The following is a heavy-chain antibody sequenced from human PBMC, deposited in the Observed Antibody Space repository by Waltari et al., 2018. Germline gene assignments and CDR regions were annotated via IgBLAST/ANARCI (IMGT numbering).Heavy chain of an antibody. CDR1: VGSLPNGSHY. D-gene: IGHD2-2*01. Sequence: QMQTQESGPGLLKPSETLSVTCPVSVGSLPNGSHYWGWIRQPPGKGLAWIGSVYYSGKSHYNPSLKCRVAISVDTSKNQFSLKVTSVTAADTAVYYCVKDPPAAPSDWGRGTLVIVSS. V-gene: IGHV4-39*07. J-gene: IGHJ4*02. CDR2: VYYSGKS. CDR3: VKDPPAAPSD.